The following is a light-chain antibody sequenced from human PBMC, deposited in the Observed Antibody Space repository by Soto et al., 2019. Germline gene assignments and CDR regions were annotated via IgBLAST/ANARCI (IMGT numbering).Light chain of an antibody. CDR1: QSVSSSY. V-gene: IGKV3-20*01. Sequence: EIVLTQSTGTLSLSPGERATLSCRASQSVSSSYLAWYQQKPGDAPMLLIYGASSRATGITDRFSHRGCVRDFTLTIRSLETEDFAVYYCQQYGNSEWTFGDGPKVDIK. J-gene: IGKJ1*01. CDR2: GAS. CDR3: QQYGNSEWT.